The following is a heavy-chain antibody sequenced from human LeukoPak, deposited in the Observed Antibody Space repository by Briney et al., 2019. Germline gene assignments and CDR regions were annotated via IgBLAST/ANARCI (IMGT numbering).Heavy chain of an antibody. CDR2: ISGSGGST. V-gene: IGHV3-23*01. CDR1: GFTFSSYA. CDR3: AKDRTPVVPAFSGMDV. D-gene: IGHD2-2*01. Sequence: PGGSLRLSCAASGFTFSSYAMSWVRQAPGKGLEWVSAISGSGGSTYYADSVKGRFTISRDNSKNTLYLQMNCLRAEDTAVYYCAKDRTPVVPAFSGMDVWGQGTTVTVSS. J-gene: IGHJ6*02.